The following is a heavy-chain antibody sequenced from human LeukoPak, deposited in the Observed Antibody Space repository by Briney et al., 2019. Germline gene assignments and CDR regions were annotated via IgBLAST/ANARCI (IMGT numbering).Heavy chain of an antibody. Sequence: ASVKVSCKASGYTFNAYYMYWVRQAPGQGLEWMGWINPNGGGTNYAQKFQGRVTMTRDTSISTAYMELTRLRSDDTAVYYCARNPSCTTTTCYGGNNLFDPWGQGTLVNVSS. CDR3: ARNPSCTTTTCYGGNNLFDP. CDR1: GYTFNAYY. J-gene: IGHJ5*02. CDR2: INPNGGGT. D-gene: IGHD2-2*01. V-gene: IGHV1-2*02.